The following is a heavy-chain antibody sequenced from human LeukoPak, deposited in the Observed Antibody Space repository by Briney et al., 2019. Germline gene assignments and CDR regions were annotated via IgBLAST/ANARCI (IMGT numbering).Heavy chain of an antibody. CDR1: GGSISSYY. D-gene: IGHD4-17*01. CDR3: AGTTVTIQPIVYFDY. V-gene: IGHV4-59*04. CDR2: ISDTGST. Sequence: KTSETLSLTCTVSGGSISSYYWSWIRQPPGKGLEWLGTISDTGSTYYNPSLKSRVTMSVDTSKKQFSLRLSSVTAADTAVYYCAGTTVTIQPIVYFDYWGQGTLVTVSS. J-gene: IGHJ4*02.